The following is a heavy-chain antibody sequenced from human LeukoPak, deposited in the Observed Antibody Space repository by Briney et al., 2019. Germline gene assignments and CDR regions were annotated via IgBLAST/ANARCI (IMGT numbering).Heavy chain of an antibody. CDR1: GFTFKKFA. D-gene: IGHD5-18*01. CDR2: VSDSGGST. J-gene: IGHJ3*02. CDR3: AKNGYSYGLYDAFDI. Sequence: GGSLRLSCAVSGFTFKKFAMSWVRHAPGKGLEWVSGVSDSGGSTYYADSEKGRFTISRGNSKNMLWLQMNSLRADDTAVYYCAKNGYSYGLYDAFDIWGQGTMVTVSS. V-gene: IGHV3-23*01.